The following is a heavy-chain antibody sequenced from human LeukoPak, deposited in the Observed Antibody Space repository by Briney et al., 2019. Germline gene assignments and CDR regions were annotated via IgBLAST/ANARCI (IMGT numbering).Heavy chain of an antibody. Sequence: PSETLSLTCTVSGGSISGYYWSWIRQPPGKRLEWIGYINYDGSTKYNSPLKSRVTMLVDTSKNQFSLKLTSVTAADTAVYFCAGATDDFWRGTNFDYWGLGTLVTVSS. CDR2: INYDGST. CDR1: GGSISGYY. J-gene: IGHJ4*02. D-gene: IGHD3-3*01. V-gene: IGHV4-59*08. CDR3: AGATDDFWRGTNFDY.